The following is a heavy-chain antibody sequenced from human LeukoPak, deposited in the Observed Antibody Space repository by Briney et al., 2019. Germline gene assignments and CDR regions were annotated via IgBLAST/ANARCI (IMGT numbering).Heavy chain of an antibody. D-gene: IGHD6-13*01. V-gene: IGHV4-34*01. Sequence: SETLSLTCAVYSGSFRGYYWSWNRQPPGKGLEWIGKINHSGSADYNPSLKSRVTISLDTSKTQFSLQLSSVTAADTAVYYCARGRIAAVWGQGTLVTVSS. J-gene: IGHJ4*02. CDR2: INHSGSA. CDR1: SGSFRGYY. CDR3: ARGRIAAV.